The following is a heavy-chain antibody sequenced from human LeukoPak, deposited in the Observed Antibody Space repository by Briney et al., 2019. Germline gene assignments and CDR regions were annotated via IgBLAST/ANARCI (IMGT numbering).Heavy chain of an antibody. CDR1: GDSISSTSYY. CDR2: IFYSGSA. V-gene: IGHV4-39*01. D-gene: IGHD2-21*02. Sequence: SETLSLTCIVSGDSISSTSYYWAWIRQPPGKGLEWIGMIFYSGSAYYTPSLRGRVTLSVDTSRNQFSLNLISVTAADMGVYFCARQQSDTSLFDPWGQGTLVTVSS. J-gene: IGHJ5*02. CDR3: ARQQSDTSLFDP.